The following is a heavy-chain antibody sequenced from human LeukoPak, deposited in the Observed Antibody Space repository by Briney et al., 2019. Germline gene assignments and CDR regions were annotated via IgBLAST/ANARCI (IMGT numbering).Heavy chain of an antibody. CDR3: ARVNYYYYYMDV. J-gene: IGHJ6*03. CDR2: IYYSGST. D-gene: IGHD3-22*01. V-gene: IGHV4-59*01. CDR1: GGSISSYY. Sequence: SETLSLTCTVSGGSISSYYWSWIRQPPGKGLEWIGYIYYSGSTNYNPSLKSRVTISVDTSKNQFSLKLSSVTAADTAVYYCARVNYYYYYMDVWGKGTTVTVSS.